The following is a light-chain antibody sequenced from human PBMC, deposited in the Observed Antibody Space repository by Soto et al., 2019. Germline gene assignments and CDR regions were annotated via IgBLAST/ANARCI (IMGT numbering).Light chain of an antibody. CDR2: EVS. CDR1: SSDVGNYKY. Sequence: QPVLTQPASVSGSPGQSITISCTGTSSDVGNYKYVSWYQQHPGKAPKLIIYEVSNRPSGVSDRFSGSKSGNTASLTISGLQAEDETDYYCLSYTSSGTYVFGTGTKLTV. V-gene: IGLV2-14*01. J-gene: IGLJ1*01. CDR3: LSYTSSGTYV.